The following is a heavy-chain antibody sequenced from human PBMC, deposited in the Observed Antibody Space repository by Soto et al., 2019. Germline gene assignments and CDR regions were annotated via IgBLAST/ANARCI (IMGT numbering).Heavy chain of an antibody. V-gene: IGHV3-21*01. J-gene: IGHJ3*02. CDR3: ARDTLDIVVVVAATSGAFDI. D-gene: IGHD2-15*01. CDR2: ISSSSSYI. Sequence: GGSLRLSCAASGFTFSSYSMNWVRQAPGKGLEWVSSISSSSSYIYYADSVKGRFTISRDNAKSSLYLQMNSLRAEDTAVYYCARDTLDIVVVVAATSGAFDIWGQGTMVTVSS. CDR1: GFTFSSYS.